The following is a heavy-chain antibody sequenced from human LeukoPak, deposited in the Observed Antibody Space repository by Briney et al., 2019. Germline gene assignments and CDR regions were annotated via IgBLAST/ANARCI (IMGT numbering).Heavy chain of an antibody. V-gene: IGHV1-24*01. CDR2: FDPEDGET. CDR1: GYTLTELS. CDR3: ATERSSSNQQWLVRSWFDP. J-gene: IGHJ5*02. D-gene: IGHD6-19*01. Sequence: ASVKVSCKVSGYTLTELSMHWVRQAPGKGLEWTGGFDPEDGETIYAQKFQGRVTMTEDTSTDTAYMELSSLRSEDTAVYYCATERSSSNQQWLVRSWFDPWGQGTLVTVSS.